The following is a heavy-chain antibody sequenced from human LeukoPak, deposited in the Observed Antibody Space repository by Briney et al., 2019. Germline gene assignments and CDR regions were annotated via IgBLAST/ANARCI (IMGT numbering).Heavy chain of an antibody. CDR1: GGTISSYY. J-gene: IGHJ4*02. V-gene: IGHV4-4*07. CDR3: ASDAEGPFDY. Sequence: SETLSLTCTASGGTISSYYWSWIRQPAGKGLEWIGRIYTSGSNNYNPSLKSRVTMSVDTSKNQFSLKLSSVTAADTAVYYCASDAEGPFDYWGQGTLVTVSS. CDR2: IYTSGSN.